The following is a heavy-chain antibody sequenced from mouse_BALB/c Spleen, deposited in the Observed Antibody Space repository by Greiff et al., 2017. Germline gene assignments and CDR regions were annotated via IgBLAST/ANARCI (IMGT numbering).Heavy chain of an antibody. CDR3: ARDMITGFAY. J-gene: IGHJ3*01. CDR1: GFTFTDYY. Sequence: EVQGVESGGGLVQPGGSLRLSCATSGFTFTDYYMSWVRQPPGKALEWLGFIRNKANGYTTEYSASVKGRFTISRDNSQSILYLQMNTLRAEDSATYYCARDMITGFAYWGQGTLVTVSA. D-gene: IGHD2-4*01. V-gene: IGHV7-3*02. CDR2: IRNKANGYTT.